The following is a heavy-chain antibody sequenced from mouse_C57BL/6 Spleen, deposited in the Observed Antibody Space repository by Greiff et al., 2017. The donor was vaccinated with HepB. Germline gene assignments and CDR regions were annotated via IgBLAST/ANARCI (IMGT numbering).Heavy chain of an antibody. CDR3: ARGDYYGSSLDAMDY. D-gene: IGHD1-1*01. CDR1: GFTFSDYG. Sequence: EVQRVESGGGLVKPGGSLKLSCAASGFTFSDYGMHWVRQAPEQGLEWVAYISSGSSTIYYADTVKGRFTISRDNAKNTLFLQMTSLRSEDTAMYYCARGDYYGSSLDAMDYWGQGTSVTVSS. V-gene: IGHV5-17*01. CDR2: ISSGSSTI. J-gene: IGHJ4*01.